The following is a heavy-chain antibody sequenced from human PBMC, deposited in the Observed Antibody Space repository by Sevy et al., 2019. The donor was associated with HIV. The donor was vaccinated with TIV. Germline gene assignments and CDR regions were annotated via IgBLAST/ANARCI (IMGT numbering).Heavy chain of an antibody. V-gene: IGHV3-33*05. Sequence: GGSLRLSCAVSRFTFSNYGMHWVRQAPGKGLEWVALISYDGSNKHYADSVKGRFNISRDNVKNTLFLDMNSLRAEDTAIYHCAKDAGTYYLTCYFDFWGQGTLVTVSS. CDR2: ISYDGSNK. D-gene: IGHD1-26*01. CDR3: AKDAGTYYLTCYFDF. J-gene: IGHJ4*02. CDR1: RFTFSNYG.